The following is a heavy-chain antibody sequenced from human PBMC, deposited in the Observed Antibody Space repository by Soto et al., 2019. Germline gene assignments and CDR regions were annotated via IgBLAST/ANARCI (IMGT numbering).Heavy chain of an antibody. D-gene: IGHD6-13*01. CDR1: GGSINSGAYY. CDR2: ISYTGRT. Sequence: QVQLQESGPGLVKPSQTLSLTCSVSGGSINSGAYYWGWIRQHPGKGLEWIGYISYTGRTYSNPSPQSRVTIALDMSESQFSLKLTSVTAADTAVYFCARVSATGTRWIDPWGQGTLVTVSP. V-gene: IGHV4-31*03. J-gene: IGHJ5*02. CDR3: ARVSATGTRWIDP.